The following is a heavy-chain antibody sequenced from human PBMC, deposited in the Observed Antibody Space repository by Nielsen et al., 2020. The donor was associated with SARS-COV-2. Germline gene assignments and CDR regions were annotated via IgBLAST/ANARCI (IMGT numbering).Heavy chain of an antibody. V-gene: IGHV1-18*01. J-gene: IGHJ6*02. CDR1: GYTFTSYG. Sequence: ASVKVSCKASGYTFTSYGISWVRQAPGQGLEWMGWISAYNGNTNYAQKLQGRVTMTTDTSTSTASMELRRLRSDGPAVYYCAREPDPKFWSGYYTVLSLGMKYFYHGMDVWGQGTTVTVSS. D-gene: IGHD3-3*01. CDR3: AREPDPKFWSGYYTVLSLGMKYFYHGMDV. CDR2: ISAYNGNT.